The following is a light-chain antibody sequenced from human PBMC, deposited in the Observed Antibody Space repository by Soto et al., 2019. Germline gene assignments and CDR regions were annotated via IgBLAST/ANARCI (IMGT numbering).Light chain of an antibody. Sequence: QSFLTQPASVSGSPGQSITISCTGTSSDVGGYNYASWYQQHPGKAPKLMIYEVSNRPSGVSNRFSGSKSGNTASLTISGLQAEDEADYYCSSYTSSSTYVFGTGTKVTVL. CDR2: EVS. CDR1: SSDVGGYNY. J-gene: IGLJ1*01. V-gene: IGLV2-14*01. CDR3: SSYTSSSTYV.